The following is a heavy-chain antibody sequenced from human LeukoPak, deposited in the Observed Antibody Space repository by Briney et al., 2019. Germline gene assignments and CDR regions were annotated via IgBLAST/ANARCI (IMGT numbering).Heavy chain of an antibody. V-gene: IGHV3-21*01. Sequence: PGGSLRLSCAASGFTFNTYTMNWIREAPGKGLEWVSSISSGSGYIYYADSVKGRFTISRDNAKTSLYLQMNSLRAEDTAVYYCARGGDYSSSWYYEWYYYYMDVWGKGTTVTVSS. D-gene: IGHD6-13*01. J-gene: IGHJ6*03. CDR3: ARGGDYSSSWYYEWYYYYMDV. CDR2: ISSGSGYI. CDR1: GFTFNTYT.